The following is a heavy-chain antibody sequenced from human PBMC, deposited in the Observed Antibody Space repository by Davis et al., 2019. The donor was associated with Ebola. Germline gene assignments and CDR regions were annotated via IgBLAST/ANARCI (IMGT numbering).Heavy chain of an antibody. Sequence: PSETLSLTCAVYGGSFSGYYWSWIRQPPGKGLEWIGEINHSGTTNYNPSLKSRVTTSVDTSKNQFSLKLNSVTAADTAVYYCARGLGLGWFDSWGRGTLVTVSS. CDR2: INHSGTT. V-gene: IGHV4-34*01. CDR3: ARGLGLGWFDS. J-gene: IGHJ5*01. CDR1: GGSFSGYY.